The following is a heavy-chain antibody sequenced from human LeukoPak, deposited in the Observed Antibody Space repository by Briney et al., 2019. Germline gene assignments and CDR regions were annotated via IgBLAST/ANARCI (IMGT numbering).Heavy chain of an antibody. CDR1: GFSFGSYA. J-gene: IGHJ4*02. V-gene: IGHV3-23*01. Sequence: GGSLRLSCAASGFSFGSYAMSWVRQAAGKGLEWVSEICGSVSGSGDCTHYADSVKGRFTISRDNSKKTLYLQMNSLRAEDTAVYYRVVQIYYYDSSGPIDYWGQGTLVTVSS. D-gene: IGHD3-22*01. CDR3: VVQIYYYDSSGPIDY. CDR2: ICGSVSGSGDCT.